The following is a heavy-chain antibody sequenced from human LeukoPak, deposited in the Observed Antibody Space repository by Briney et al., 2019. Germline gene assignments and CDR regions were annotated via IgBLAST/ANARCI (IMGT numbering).Heavy chain of an antibody. CDR3: ARLGPTIFGVVIGVFFDY. D-gene: IGHD3-3*01. CDR2: IYPGDSDT. CDR1: GYSFTSYW. Sequence: GASLKISCKGSGYSFTSYWIGWVRQMPGKGLEWMGIIYPGDSDTSYSPSFQGQVTISADKSIRTAYLQWSSLKASDTAMYYCARLGPTIFGVVIGVFFDYWGQGALVTVSS. J-gene: IGHJ4*02. V-gene: IGHV5-51*01.